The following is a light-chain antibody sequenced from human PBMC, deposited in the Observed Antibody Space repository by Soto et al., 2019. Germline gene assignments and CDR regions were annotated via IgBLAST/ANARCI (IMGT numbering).Light chain of an antibody. Sequence: DIPLTQSPSFLSASVGDRVTITCRASQGISTSLAWYQQKPGKAPKLLTYAASTLQTGVPSRFSGSGSGTEFTLTISSLQAEDFATYYCQQVNSYPITFGQGTRLEIK. CDR2: AAS. V-gene: IGKV1-9*01. CDR3: QQVNSYPIT. J-gene: IGKJ5*01. CDR1: QGISTS.